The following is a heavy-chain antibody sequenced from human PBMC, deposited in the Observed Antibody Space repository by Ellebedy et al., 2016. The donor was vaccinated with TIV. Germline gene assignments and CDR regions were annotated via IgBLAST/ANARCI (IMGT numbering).Heavy chain of an antibody. J-gene: IGHJ4*02. CDR1: GGTFSGYH. V-gene: IGHV4-34*01. D-gene: IGHD2-15*01. CDR3: ARGVYSSIKVVGGLVQKDHSFDS. Sequence: MPSETLSLTCAVYGGTFSGYHWSWIRQPPGKGLEWIGEINHHGGTKSDPSLTSRLTLSVDTSKNQFSLKVKSMTAADTAVYYCARGVYSSIKVVGGLVQKDHSFDSWGRGTLVTVSS. CDR2: INHHGGT.